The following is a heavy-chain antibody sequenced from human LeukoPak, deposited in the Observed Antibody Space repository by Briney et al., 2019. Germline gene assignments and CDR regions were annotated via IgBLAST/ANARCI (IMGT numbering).Heavy chain of an antibody. J-gene: IGHJ4*02. CDR3: TRDPGDTDSWYYSDY. D-gene: IGHD6-13*01. V-gene: IGHV3-49*04. CDR2: IEASSHGGTT. CDR1: GFTFGGHT. Sequence: PGRSLRLSCTTSGFTFGGHTMHWVRQAPGKGLEWVGFIEASSHGGTTEYAASVKGRFTISRDDSKSIAHLQMNSLKTEDTAVYYCTRDPGDTDSWYYSDYWGQGTLVTVSS.